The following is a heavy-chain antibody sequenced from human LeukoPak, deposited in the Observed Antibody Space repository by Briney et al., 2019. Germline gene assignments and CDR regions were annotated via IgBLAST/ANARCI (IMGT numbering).Heavy chain of an antibody. CDR2: VYYSGST. V-gene: IGHV4-39*07. CDR3: ARGLDIVVVVAATPVGY. Sequence: SETLSLTCTVSGGSISSSSYYWGWIRQPPGKGLEWIGSVYYSGSTYYNPSLKSRVTISLDTSKNQFSLRLSSVTAADTAVYYCARGLDIVVVVAATPVGYWGQGTLVTVSS. J-gene: IGHJ4*02. CDR1: GGSISSSSYY. D-gene: IGHD2-15*01.